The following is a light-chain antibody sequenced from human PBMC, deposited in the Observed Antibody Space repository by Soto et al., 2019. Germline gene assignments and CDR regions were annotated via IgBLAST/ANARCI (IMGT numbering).Light chain of an antibody. CDR1: QSVSSSY. V-gene: IGKV3-20*01. CDR3: HQYGESPRT. Sequence: EIVLTQSPGTLSLSPGERATLSCRASQSVSSSYLAWYQQKPGRSPRLLIYGAFNRAGGTPDRFSASGSGTQFTLNINRLEPEDFAVYYCHQYGESPRTFGQGTKVDIK. J-gene: IGKJ1*01. CDR2: GAF.